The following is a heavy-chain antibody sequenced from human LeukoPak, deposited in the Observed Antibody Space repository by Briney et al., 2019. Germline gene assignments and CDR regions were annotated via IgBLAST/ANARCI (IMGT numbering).Heavy chain of an antibody. V-gene: IGHV4-59*01. Sequence: SETLSLTCTVSGASISSYYWSWIRQSPGKGLEWIGYIYYSGSTNYNPSLKSRVTISVDTSKNQFSLKLSSVTAADTAVYYCASQGYSGSYSLDYWGQGTLVTVSS. CDR1: GASISSYY. CDR3: ASQGYSGSYSLDY. D-gene: IGHD1-26*01. CDR2: IYYSGST. J-gene: IGHJ4*02.